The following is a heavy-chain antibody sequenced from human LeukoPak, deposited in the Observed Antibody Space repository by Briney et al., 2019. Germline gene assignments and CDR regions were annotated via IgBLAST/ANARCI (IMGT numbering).Heavy chain of an antibody. CDR3: ARTNVEMATTFDY. Sequence: SETLSLTCTVSGGSISSHYWSWIRQPPGKGLEWIAYINHTGSTNYNPSLKSRVTISVDTSKNQFSLKLSSVTAADTAVYYCARTNVEMATTFDYWGQGTLVTVSS. D-gene: IGHD5-24*01. J-gene: IGHJ4*02. CDR2: INHTGST. V-gene: IGHV4-59*11. CDR1: GGSISSHY.